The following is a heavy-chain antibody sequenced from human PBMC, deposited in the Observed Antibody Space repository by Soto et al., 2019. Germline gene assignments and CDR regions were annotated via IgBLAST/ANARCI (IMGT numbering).Heavy chain of an antibody. CDR2: INPIFGTA. V-gene: IGHV1-69*13. Sequence: SVKVSCKASGGTFSSYAISWVRQAPGQGLEWMGGINPIFGTANYAQKFQGRVTITADEPTSTAYMELSSQRSEDTAVYYCARDWIQLWWGYFDYWGQGTLVTVSS. CDR3: ARDWIQLWWGYFDY. J-gene: IGHJ4*02. D-gene: IGHD5-18*01. CDR1: GGTFSSYA.